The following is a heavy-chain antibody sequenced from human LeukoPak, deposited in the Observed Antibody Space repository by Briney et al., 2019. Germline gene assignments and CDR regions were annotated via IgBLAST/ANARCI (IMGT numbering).Heavy chain of an antibody. CDR2: IDWDDDK. J-gene: IGHJ4*02. V-gene: IGHV2-70*01. Sequence: SGPTLVNPTQTLTLTCTFSGFSLSTSGMCVSWIRQPPGKALEWLALIDWDDDKYYSTSLKTRLTISKDTSKNQVVLTMTNMDPVDTATYYFARISRYYGSGSYSHFDYWGQGTLVTVSS. CDR3: ARISRYYGSGSYSHFDY. CDR1: GFSLSTSGMC. D-gene: IGHD3-10*01.